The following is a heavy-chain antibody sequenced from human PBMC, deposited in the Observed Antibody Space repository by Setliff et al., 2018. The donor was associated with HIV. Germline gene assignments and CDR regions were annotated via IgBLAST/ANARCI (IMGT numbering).Heavy chain of an antibody. CDR3: ARDLKRTVFGVVMIVGDAFDV. J-gene: IGHJ3*01. D-gene: IGHD3-3*01. V-gene: IGHV4-38-2*02. CDR1: GYSISSGYY. CDR2: IHHSGST. Sequence: SETLSLTCAVSGYSISSGYYWGWIRQPPGKGLEWIGSIHHSGSTYNNPSLKSRVTISVDTSKNQFSLKLTSVTAADTAVYYCARDLKRTVFGVVMIVGDAFDVWGQGTMVTVSS.